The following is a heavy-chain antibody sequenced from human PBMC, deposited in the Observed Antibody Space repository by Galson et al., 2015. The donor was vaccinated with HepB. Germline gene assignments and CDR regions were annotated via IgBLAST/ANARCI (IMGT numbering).Heavy chain of an antibody. CDR2: IDPSDSYT. CDR3: ARRYYGSGSYYNADYGMDV. D-gene: IGHD3-10*01. J-gene: IGHJ6*02. V-gene: IGHV5-10-1*01. CDR1: GYSFTSYW. Sequence: QSGAEVKKPGESLRISCKGSGYSFTSYWISWVRQMPGKGLEWMGRIDPSDSYTNYSPSFQGHVTISADKSISTAYLQWSSLKASDTAMYYCARRYYGSGSYYNADYGMDVWGQGTTVTVSS.